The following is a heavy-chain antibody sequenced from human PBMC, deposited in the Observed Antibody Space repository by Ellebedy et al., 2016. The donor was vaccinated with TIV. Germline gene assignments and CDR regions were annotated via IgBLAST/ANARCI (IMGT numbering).Heavy chain of an antibody. CDR2: IYHSGVT. Sequence: SETLSLTXAVSGASISTRNWWSWVRPPPGKGLEWIGEIYHSGVTNYNPSLKSRVTISVDKSQNHFSLRLTSVTAADTAVYYGARSILSTLTSGWYRPMDVWGQGTTVTVSS. CDR3: ARSILSTLTSGWYRPMDV. J-gene: IGHJ6*02. CDR1: GASISTRNW. V-gene: IGHV4-4*02. D-gene: IGHD6-19*01.